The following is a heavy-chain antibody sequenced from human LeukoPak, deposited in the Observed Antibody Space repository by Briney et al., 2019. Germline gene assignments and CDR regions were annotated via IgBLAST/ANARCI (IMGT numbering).Heavy chain of an antibody. CDR2: IFSGGST. V-gene: IGHV3-53*01. Sequence: GGSLRLSCVASGFTVSSNYMSWVRQAPGKGLEWVSAIFSGGSTFYADSVTGRFTISRDNSKNTVYLEMNSLRAEDTAVYYCARDLKTSGWYGDFDYWGQGTPVTVSS. CDR1: GFTVSSNY. D-gene: IGHD6-19*01. CDR3: ARDLKTSGWYGDFDY. J-gene: IGHJ4*02.